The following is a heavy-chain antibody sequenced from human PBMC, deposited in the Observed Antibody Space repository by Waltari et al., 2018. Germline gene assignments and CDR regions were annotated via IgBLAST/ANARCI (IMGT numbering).Heavy chain of an antibody. Sequence: EVQLVESGGGLVKPGGSLRLSCAASGFTFSSYSMNWFRQAPGTGLAWVSSISSSSSYIYYADSVKGRFTISRDNAKNSLYLQMNSLRAEDTAVYYCARDSKLRGPDTVTKGGDAFDIWGQGTMVTVSS. CDR1: GFTFSSYS. V-gene: IGHV3-21*01. D-gene: IGHD4-17*01. J-gene: IGHJ3*02. CDR2: ISSSSSYI. CDR3: ARDSKLRGPDTVTKGGDAFDI.